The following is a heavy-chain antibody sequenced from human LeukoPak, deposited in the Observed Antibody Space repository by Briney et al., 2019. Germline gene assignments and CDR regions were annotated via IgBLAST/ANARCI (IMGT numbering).Heavy chain of an antibody. V-gene: IGHV4-59*08. CDR3: ARHKYNLVLLNWFDP. CDR1: GGSISSYY. CDR2: IYYSGST. Sequence: PSETLSLTCTVSGGSISSYYWSWIRQPPGKGLEWIGYIYYSGSTYYNPSLKSRVTISVDTSKNQFSLKLSSVTAADTAVYYCARHKYNLVLLNWFDPWGQGTLVTVSS. J-gene: IGHJ5*02. D-gene: IGHD1-14*01.